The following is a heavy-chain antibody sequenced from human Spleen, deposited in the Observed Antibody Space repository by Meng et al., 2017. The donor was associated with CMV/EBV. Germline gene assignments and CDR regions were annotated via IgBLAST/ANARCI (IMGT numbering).Heavy chain of an antibody. J-gene: IGHJ6*02. CDR1: GYMFTNYG. Sequence: ASVKVSCKASGYMFTNYGVSWVRQAPGQGLEWMGWITPYNGNTNYPRRLHGRVTMTTDTSTTTAYMELRSLRSDDTAVYYCARVRFYSDSRYGMDVWGQGTTVTVSS. V-gene: IGHV1-18*01. D-gene: IGHD1-26*01. CDR2: ITPYNGNT. CDR3: ARVRFYSDSRYGMDV.